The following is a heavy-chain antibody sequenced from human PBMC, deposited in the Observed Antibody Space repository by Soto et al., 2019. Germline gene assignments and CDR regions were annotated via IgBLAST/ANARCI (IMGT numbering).Heavy chain of an antibody. J-gene: IGHJ6*02. CDR2: ISAYNGNT. CDR3: ARDPIPNYYGSGSPHWYYGMDV. Sequence: ASVKVSCKASGYTFTSYCISWVRQAPGQGLEWMGWISAYNGNTNYAQKLQGRVTMTTDTSTSTAYMELRSLRSDDTAVYYCARDPIPNYYGSGSPHWYYGMDVWGQGTTVTVSS. V-gene: IGHV1-18*01. CDR1: GYTFTSYC. D-gene: IGHD3-10*01.